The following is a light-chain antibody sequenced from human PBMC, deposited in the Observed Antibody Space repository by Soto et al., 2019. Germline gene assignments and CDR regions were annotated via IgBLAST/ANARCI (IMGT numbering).Light chain of an antibody. CDR1: QSVSSSF. CDR3: QQYGNSPQT. J-gene: IGKJ1*01. CDR2: GAS. V-gene: IGKV3-20*01. Sequence: EIVFTQSPGTLSLSPGERATLSCRASQSVSSSFLAWYQQKPGQAPRLLIYGASSRATGIPDRFSGSGSGTDFSLTISXLEPEDFAVYYCQQYGNSPQTFGQGTKV.